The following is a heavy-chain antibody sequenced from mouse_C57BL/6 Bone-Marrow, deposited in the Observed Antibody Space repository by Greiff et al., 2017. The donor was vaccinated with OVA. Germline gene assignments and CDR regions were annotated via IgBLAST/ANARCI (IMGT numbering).Heavy chain of an antibody. CDR1: GYTFTSYW. CDR3: AREGIYYDGSSWCFDV. Sequence: QVQLQQPGAELVKPGASVKMSCKASGYTFTSYWITWVKQRPGQGLEWIGDIYPGSGSTNYNEKFKSKATLTVDTSSSTAYMQLGSLTSEDSAVYYCAREGIYYDGSSWCFDVWGTGTTVTVSS. D-gene: IGHD1-1*01. J-gene: IGHJ1*03. CDR2: IYPGSGST. V-gene: IGHV1-55*01.